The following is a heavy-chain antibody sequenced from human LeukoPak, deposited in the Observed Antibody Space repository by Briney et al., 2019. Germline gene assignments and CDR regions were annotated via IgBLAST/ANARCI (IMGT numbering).Heavy chain of an antibody. D-gene: IGHD5-18*01. CDR1: GGSFSGYY. CDR2: INHSGST. V-gene: IGHV4-34*01. CDR3: ARVFPRYSYGYIWFDP. Sequence: MPSETLSLTCAVYGGSFSGYYWSWIRQPPGKGLEWIGEINHSGSTNYNPSLKSRVTISVDTSKNQFSLKLSSVTAADTAEYYCARVFPRYSYGYIWFDPWGQGTLVTVSS. J-gene: IGHJ5*02.